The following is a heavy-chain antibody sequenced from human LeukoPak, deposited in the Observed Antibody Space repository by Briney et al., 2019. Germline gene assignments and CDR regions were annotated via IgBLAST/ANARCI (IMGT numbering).Heavy chain of an antibody. Sequence: PSETLSLTCTVSGGSISTCYWNWIRQPPGKGLEWIGYIYYSGSTKYNPSLKTRVTISVDTSKNQFSLKLSSVTAADTAVYYCARGDVVATALDPWGQGTLVTVSS. V-gene: IGHV4-59*08. CDR3: ARGDVVATALDP. D-gene: IGHD5-12*01. CDR2: IYYSGST. CDR1: GGSISTCY. J-gene: IGHJ5*02.